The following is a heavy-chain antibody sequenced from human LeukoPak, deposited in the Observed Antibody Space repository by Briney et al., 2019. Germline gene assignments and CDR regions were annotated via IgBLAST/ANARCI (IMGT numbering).Heavy chain of an antibody. Sequence: ASVKVSCKASGGTFSSSGISWVRQAPGQGLEWMGWISAYNGNTNYAQKLQGRVTMTTDTSTSAAYMELRSLRSDDTAVYYCARDGLRYFDWFSIWGQGTMVTVSS. CDR1: GGTFSSSG. D-gene: IGHD3-9*01. CDR3: ARDGLRYFDWFSI. J-gene: IGHJ3*02. V-gene: IGHV1-18*01. CDR2: ISAYNGNT.